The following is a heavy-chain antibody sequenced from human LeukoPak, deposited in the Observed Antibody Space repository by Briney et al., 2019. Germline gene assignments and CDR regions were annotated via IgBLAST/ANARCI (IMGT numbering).Heavy chain of an antibody. CDR3: ARLHSSSWYLYYFDY. CDR1: GYTFTSYD. D-gene: IGHD6-13*01. Sequence: ASVKVSCKASGYTFTSYDINWVRQATGQGLEWMGWMNPNSGNTGYAQKFLGRVTITRNTSISTAYMELSSLRSEDTAVYYCARLHSSSWYLYYFDYWGQGTLVTVSS. CDR2: MNPNSGNT. J-gene: IGHJ4*02. V-gene: IGHV1-8*03.